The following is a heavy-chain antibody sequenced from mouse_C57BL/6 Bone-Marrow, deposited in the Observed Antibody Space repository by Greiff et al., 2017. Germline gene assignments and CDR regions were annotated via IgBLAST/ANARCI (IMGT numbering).Heavy chain of an antibody. V-gene: IGHV1-19*01. J-gene: IGHJ1*03. CDR1: GYTFTDYY. CDR3: ARAPLITTVVAPYWYFDV. D-gene: IGHD1-1*01. Sequence: EVQLQQSGPVLVKPGASVKMSCKASGYTFTDYYMNWVKQSHGKSLEWIGVINPYNGGTSYNQKFKGKATLTVDKSSSTAYMELNSLTSEDSAVYYCARAPLITTVVAPYWYFDVWGTGTTVTVSS. CDR2: INPYNGGT.